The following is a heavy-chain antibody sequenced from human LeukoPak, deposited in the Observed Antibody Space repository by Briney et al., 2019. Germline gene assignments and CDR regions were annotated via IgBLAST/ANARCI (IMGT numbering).Heavy chain of an antibody. V-gene: IGHV4-59*08. D-gene: IGHD3-10*01. J-gene: IGHJ4*02. CDR2: IYYSGST. CDR1: GGSISSYY. CDR3: AGWTMVRGVGYFDY. Sequence: SETLSLTCTVSGGSISSYYWSWIRQPPGKGLEWIGYIYYSGSTNYNPSLKSRVTISVDTSKKQFSLKLSSVTAAETAVYYCAGWTMVRGVGYFDYWGQGTLVTVSS.